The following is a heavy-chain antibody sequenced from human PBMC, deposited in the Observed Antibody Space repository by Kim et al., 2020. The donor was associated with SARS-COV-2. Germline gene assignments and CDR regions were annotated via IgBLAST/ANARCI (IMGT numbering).Heavy chain of an antibody. CDR3: STGTSVGG. D-gene: IGHD1-26*01. V-gene: IGHV3-15*01. CDR2: GGKI. J-gene: IGHJ4*02. Sequence: GGKIDYAAPVKGRFTNSREDSKNTVYLQMNSLKTEDTAVYYCSTGTSVGGWGQGTLVTVSS.